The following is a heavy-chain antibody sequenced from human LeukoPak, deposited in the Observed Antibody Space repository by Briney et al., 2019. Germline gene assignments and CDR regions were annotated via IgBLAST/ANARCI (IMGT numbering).Heavy chain of an antibody. V-gene: IGHV1-24*01. CDR3: ATVGWRPAAAGLFVFDY. J-gene: IGHJ4*02. D-gene: IGHD6-13*01. CDR1: GYTLTELS. Sequence: ASVKVSCKVSGYTLTELSMHWVRQAPGKGLEWMGGFDPEDGETIYAQKFQGRVTMTEDTSTDTAYMELSSLRSEDTAVYYCATVGWRPAAAGLFVFDYWGQGTLVTVSS. CDR2: FDPEDGET.